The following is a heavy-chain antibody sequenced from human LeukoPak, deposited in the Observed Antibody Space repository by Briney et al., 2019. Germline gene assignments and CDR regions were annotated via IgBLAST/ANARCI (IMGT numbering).Heavy chain of an antibody. V-gene: IGHV3-11*04. J-gene: IGHJ4*02. D-gene: IGHD6-13*01. CDR3: VRGRTSGSSWPFDY. Sequence: GGSLRLSCAASGFTFNDYYMSWIRQAPGMGLEWISYIGSSGGSINYADSVKGRFTISRDNAKNSLSLQMNSLRAEDTAVYYCVRGRTSGSSWPFDYWGQGTLVTVSS. CDR2: IGSSGGSI. CDR1: GFTFNDYY.